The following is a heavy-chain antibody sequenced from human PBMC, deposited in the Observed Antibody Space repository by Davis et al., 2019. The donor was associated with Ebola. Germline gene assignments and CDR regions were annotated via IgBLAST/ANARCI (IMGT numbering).Heavy chain of an antibody. CDR2: ISSSSSYI. CDR1: GFTFSSYS. J-gene: IGHJ4*02. D-gene: IGHD3-10*01. V-gene: IGHV3-21*04. CDR3: ARGPGDYFDY. Sequence: LSLTCAASGFTFSSYSMNWVRQAPGKGLEWVSSISSSSSYIYYADSVKGRFTISRDNAKNSLYLQMNSLRAEDTAVYYCARGPGDYFDYWGQGTLVTVSS.